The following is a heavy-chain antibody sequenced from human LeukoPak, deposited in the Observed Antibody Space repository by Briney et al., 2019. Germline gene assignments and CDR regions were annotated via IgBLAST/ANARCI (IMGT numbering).Heavy chain of an antibody. V-gene: IGHV3-23*01. D-gene: IGHD1-26*01. CDR1: GFTFSSYG. J-gene: IGHJ4*02. Sequence: PGGSLRLSCAASGFTFSSYGMSWVRQAPGKGLEWVSAISGSGGSTYYADSVKGRFTISRDNSKNTLYLQMNSLRAEDTAVYYCAKDQEGATIFDYWGQGTLVTVSS. CDR2: ISGSGGST. CDR3: AKDQEGATIFDY.